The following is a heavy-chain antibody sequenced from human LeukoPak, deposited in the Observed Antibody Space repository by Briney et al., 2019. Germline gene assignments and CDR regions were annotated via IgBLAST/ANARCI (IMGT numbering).Heavy chain of an antibody. D-gene: IGHD1-26*01. Sequence: GGSLRLSCAASGFTFSDYWMHWVRQAPGKGLVWVSRINTDGSFTRYADSVQGRFTISRDTAKNTLFLQMNSLRAEDTAVYYCGREAKVGGALQYWGQGILVTVSS. CDR3: GREAKVGGALQY. V-gene: IGHV3-74*01. CDR2: INTDGSFT. CDR1: GFTFSDYW. J-gene: IGHJ4*02.